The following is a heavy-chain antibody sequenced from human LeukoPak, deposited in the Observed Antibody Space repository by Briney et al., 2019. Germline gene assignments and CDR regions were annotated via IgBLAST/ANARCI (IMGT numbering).Heavy chain of an antibody. Sequence: SQTLSLTCAVSGGSISSGGYSWSWIRQPPGRGLEWIGYIYHSGSTYYNPSLKSRVTISVDRSKNQFSLKLSSVTAADPAVYYCARVGSGSYHLDYWGQGTQVTVSS. CDR3: ARVGSGSYHLDY. J-gene: IGHJ4*02. D-gene: IGHD3-10*01. CDR1: GGSISSGGYS. CDR2: IYHSGST. V-gene: IGHV4-30-2*01.